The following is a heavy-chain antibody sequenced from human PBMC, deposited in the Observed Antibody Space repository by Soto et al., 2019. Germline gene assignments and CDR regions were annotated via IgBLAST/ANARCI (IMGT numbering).Heavy chain of an antibody. CDR1: GGSFSGYY. V-gene: IGHV4-34*04. J-gene: IGHJ4*02. Sequence: QVQLQQWGAGLLKPSETLSLTCAVYGGSFSGYYWSWIRQPPGKGLEWIGEISHSGSNNNNPPLKSRCTQLDNTTKNQSSLKVTSVNAADTAVYDNVRRGLLPFDHWGQGMLVTVPS. CDR3: VRRGLLPFDH. D-gene: IGHD2-15*01. CDR2: ISHSGSN.